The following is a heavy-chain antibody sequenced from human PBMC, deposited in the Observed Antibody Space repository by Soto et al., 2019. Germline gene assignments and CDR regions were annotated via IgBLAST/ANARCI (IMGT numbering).Heavy chain of an antibody. Sequence: EVQLVESGGGLVKPGGSLRLSCAASGFTFSSYSMNWVRQAPGKGLEWVSSISSSSSYIYYADSVKGRFTISRDNAKNSLYLQMNSLRAEDTAVYYCARDSLGIAVAVGAFDIWSQGTMVTVSS. CDR1: GFTFSSYS. D-gene: IGHD6-19*01. V-gene: IGHV3-21*01. CDR2: ISSSSSYI. J-gene: IGHJ3*02. CDR3: ARDSLGIAVAVGAFDI.